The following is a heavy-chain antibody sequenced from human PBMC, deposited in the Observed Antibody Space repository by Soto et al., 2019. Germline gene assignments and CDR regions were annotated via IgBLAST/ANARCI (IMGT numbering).Heavy chain of an antibody. J-gene: IGHJ5*02. Sequence: GGSLRLSCAASGFTFSSYAMSWVRRAPGKGLEWVSAISGIGGSHYSPDSGKGRFTISRDNSKNTLYLQMNSLRAEDTAVYYCAKDLGCSSTSCYGWGAVWFDPWGQGTLVTVSS. D-gene: IGHD2-2*01. CDR2: ISGIGGSH. V-gene: IGHV3-23*01. CDR3: AKDLGCSSTSCYGWGAVWFDP. CDR1: GFTFSSYA.